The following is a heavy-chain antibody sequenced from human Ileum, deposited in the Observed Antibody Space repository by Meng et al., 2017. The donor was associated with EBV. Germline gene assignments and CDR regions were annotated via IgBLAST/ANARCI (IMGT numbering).Heavy chain of an antibody. CDR2: VYNRGDT. CDR1: CASTSSDIW. J-gene: IGHJ4*02. V-gene: IGHV4-4*02. D-gene: IGHD1-7*01. CDR3: GRAKGRELINH. Sequence: QVQMQASGLSMATPSATLPITCTVSCASTSSDIWCSWVRQPPGKGLEWIGEVYNRGDTNYNTSLTSRVHISIDKYKYQFYLCLFSVTAADTAVSYCGRAKGRELINHWGQGTLVTVSS.